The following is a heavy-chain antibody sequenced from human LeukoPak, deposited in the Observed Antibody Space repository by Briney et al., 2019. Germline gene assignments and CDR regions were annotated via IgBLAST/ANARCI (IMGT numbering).Heavy chain of an antibody. V-gene: IGHV3-23*01. J-gene: IGHJ6*02. D-gene: IGHD3-16*01. CDR2: ISGSGATT. CDR3: AKGLWGAYYYGMDV. CDR1: GFIVSNNY. Sequence: GSLRLSCAASGFIVSNNYMSWVRQAPGKGLEWVSVISGSGATTYYADSVKGRFTISRDNSKNTLYLQVDSLRAEDTAVYYCAKGLWGAYYYGMDVWGQGTTVTVSS.